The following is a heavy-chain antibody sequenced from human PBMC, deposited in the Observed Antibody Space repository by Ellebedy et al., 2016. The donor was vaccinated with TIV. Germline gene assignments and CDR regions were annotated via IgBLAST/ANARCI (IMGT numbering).Heavy chain of an antibody. CDR1: GGSISSYY. CDR3: ARDLVYYDSSGYRSFNWFDP. V-gene: IGHV4-59*12. Sequence: SETLSLXXTVSGGSISSYYWSWIRQPPGKGLEWIGYIYHSGSTYYNPSLKSRVTISVDRSKNQFSLKLSSVTAADTAVYYCARDLVYYDSSGYRSFNWFDPWGQGTLVTVSS. D-gene: IGHD3-22*01. CDR2: IYHSGST. J-gene: IGHJ5*02.